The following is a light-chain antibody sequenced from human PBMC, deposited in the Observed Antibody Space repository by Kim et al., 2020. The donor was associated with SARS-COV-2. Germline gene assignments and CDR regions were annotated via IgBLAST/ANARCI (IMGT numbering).Light chain of an antibody. J-gene: IGKJ2*01. V-gene: IGKV1-39*01. CDR2: DAS. CDR1: QSISTY. CDR3: QQSYSAPYT. Sequence: DIQMTQSPSSLSASVGDRVTITCRASQSISTYFNWYQHKPGKAPNLLIYDASSLQSGVPSRFSGSGSGTDFTLTISSLQREDFATYYCQQSYSAPYTFGQGTKVDIK.